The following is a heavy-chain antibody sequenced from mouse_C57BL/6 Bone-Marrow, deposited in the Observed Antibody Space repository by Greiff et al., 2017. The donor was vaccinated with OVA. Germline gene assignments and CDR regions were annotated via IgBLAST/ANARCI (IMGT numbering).Heavy chain of an antibody. CDR1: GYSFTGYY. D-gene: IGHD4-1*01. CDR2: INPSTGGT. J-gene: IGHJ3*01. Sequence: EVKLMESGPELVKPGASVKISCKASGYSFTGYYMNWVKQSPEKSLEWIGEINPSTGGTTYNQKFKAKATLTVDKSSSTAYMQLKSLTSEDSAVYYCARLGRGAPGFAYWGQGTLVTVSA. V-gene: IGHV1-42*01. CDR3: ARLGRGAPGFAY.